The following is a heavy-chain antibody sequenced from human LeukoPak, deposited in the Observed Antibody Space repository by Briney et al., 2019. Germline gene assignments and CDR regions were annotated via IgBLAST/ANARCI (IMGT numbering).Heavy chain of an antibody. CDR3: ARSDYYGSGSYSYFDY. CDR1: GGSISSGGYS. CDR2: IYHSGST. Sequence: SQTLSLTCAVSGGSISSGGYSWSWIRQPPGKGLEWIGYIYHSGSTYYNPSLKSRVTISVDRSKNQFSLKLSSVTAADTAVYYCARSDYYGSGSYSYFDYRGQGTLVTVSS. J-gene: IGHJ4*02. D-gene: IGHD3-10*01. V-gene: IGHV4-30-2*01.